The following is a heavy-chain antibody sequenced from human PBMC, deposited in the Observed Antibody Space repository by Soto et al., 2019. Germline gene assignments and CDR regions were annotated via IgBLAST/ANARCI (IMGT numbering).Heavy chain of an antibody. V-gene: IGHV3-23*01. D-gene: IGHD3-22*01. CDR3: AKSFTYYYDSSGYYFDY. CDR2: ISGSGGST. J-gene: IGHJ4*02. Sequence: GGSLRLSCAASGFTFSSYAMSWVRQAPGKGLEWVSAISGSGGSTYYADSVKGRFTISRDNSKNTLYLQMNSLRAEDTAVYYCAKSFTYYYDSSGYYFDYWGQGTLVTVSS. CDR1: GFTFSSYA.